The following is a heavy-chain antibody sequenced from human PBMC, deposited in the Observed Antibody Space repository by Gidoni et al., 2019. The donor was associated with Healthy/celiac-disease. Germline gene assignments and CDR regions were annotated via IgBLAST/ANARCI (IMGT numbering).Heavy chain of an antibody. CDR3: ARDRYPAAAGYYYYGMDV. V-gene: IGHV3-30*04. CDR1: GFPFSTSA. CDR2: ISYDGSNK. Sequence: QVQLVESGGGVVQPGRSLSLSCPASGFPFSTSARHWVRQAPGKGLEWVAVISYDGSNKYYADSVKGRFTISRDNSKNTLYLQMNSLRAEDTAVYYCARDRYPAAAGYYYYGMDVWGQGTTVTVSS. J-gene: IGHJ6*02. D-gene: IGHD6-13*01.